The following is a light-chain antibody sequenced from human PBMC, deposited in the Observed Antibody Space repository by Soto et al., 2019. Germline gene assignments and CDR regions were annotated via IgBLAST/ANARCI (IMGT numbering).Light chain of an antibody. CDR2: YNN. CDR1: NSNIASNT. CDR3: AAWDDTIKRYV. V-gene: IGLV1-44*01. J-gene: IGLJ1*01. Sequence: QSVLAQPPSASETPGQTVSISCSGSNSNIASNTVNWYQHLPGTAPKLLIYYNNQRPSGVPDRFSGSKSGTSASLAISGLQSEDESDYYCAAWDDTIKRYVFGNGTKATVL.